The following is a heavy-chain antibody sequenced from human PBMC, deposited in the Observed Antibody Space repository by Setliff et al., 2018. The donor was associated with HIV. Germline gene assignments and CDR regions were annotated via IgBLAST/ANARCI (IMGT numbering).Heavy chain of an antibody. V-gene: IGHV1-24*01. D-gene: IGHD3-22*01. CDR1: GYTLTEVS. CDR2: FDPQDGKT. J-gene: IGHJ1*01. Sequence: ASVKVSCKISGYTLTEVSMHWVRQAPGKGLEWMGYFDPQDGKTIYAQKFQSRVTMTEDTSTNTAYMELSGLRSEDTAVYYCVRGVTRDISGYYRDEYFQHWGQGTPVTVSS. CDR3: VRGVTRDISGYYRDEYFQH.